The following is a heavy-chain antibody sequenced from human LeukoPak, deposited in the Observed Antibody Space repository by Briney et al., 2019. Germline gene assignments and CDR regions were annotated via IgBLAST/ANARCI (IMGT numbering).Heavy chain of an antibody. Sequence: GGSLRLSCAASGFTFSSYAMSWVRQAPGKGLEWVSAISGSGGSTYYADSVKGRFTISRDNSKNTLYLQMNSLRAEDTAVYYCAKVTINLSLSPYYFDYWGQGTLVTVSS. D-gene: IGHD3-16*02. V-gene: IGHV3-23*01. CDR3: AKVTINLSLSPYYFDY. CDR1: GFTFSSYA. J-gene: IGHJ4*02. CDR2: ISGSGGST.